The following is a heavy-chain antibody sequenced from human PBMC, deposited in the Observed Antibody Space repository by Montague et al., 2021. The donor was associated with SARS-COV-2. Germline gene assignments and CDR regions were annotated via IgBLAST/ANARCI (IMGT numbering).Heavy chain of an antibody. Sequence: SETLSLTCTVSAGSINTNSYYWAWIRQPPGKGLEWIGSISYSGSTYFNPSLESRLTMSVDTSKNHFSLKLSPVTAADTAAYYCARLWDFYGSGSYKNSWFDPWGQGTRVTVSS. J-gene: IGHJ5*02. CDR3: ARLWDFYGSGSYKNSWFDP. CDR2: ISYSGST. V-gene: IGHV4-39*02. D-gene: IGHD3-10*01. CDR1: AGSINTNSYY.